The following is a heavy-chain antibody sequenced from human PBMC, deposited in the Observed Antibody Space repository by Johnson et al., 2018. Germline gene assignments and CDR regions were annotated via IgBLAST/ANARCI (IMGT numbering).Heavy chain of an antibody. CDR3: VRDDAFVI. CDR2: IFYTGNT. V-gene: IGHV4-59*01. J-gene: IGHJ3*02. CDR1: GGSMTDYH. Sequence: QVQLQESGPGLVKPSETLSLTCTVSGGSMTDYHWSWIRQSPGKGLEWIGYIFYTGNTNHNPSLKSRVTITADTSKNQFSLNLRAVTAADTAIYYFVRDDAFVIWGQGTMVTVSS.